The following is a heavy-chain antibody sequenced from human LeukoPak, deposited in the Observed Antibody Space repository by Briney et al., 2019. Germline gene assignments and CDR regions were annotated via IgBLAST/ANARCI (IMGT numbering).Heavy chain of an antibody. V-gene: IGHV1-2*02. CDR1: GYTFTGYY. D-gene: IGHD3-3*02. J-gene: IGHJ3*01. Sequence: ASVKVSCKASGYTFTGYYLHWVRQAPGQGLEWMGWINPNSGDTNYAQKFQGRVTMTRDTSITTAYMELSRLRSDDTAMYYCAIKLEFLVALDVWGEGTVVTVPS. CDR2: INPNSGDT. CDR3: AIKLEFLVALDV.